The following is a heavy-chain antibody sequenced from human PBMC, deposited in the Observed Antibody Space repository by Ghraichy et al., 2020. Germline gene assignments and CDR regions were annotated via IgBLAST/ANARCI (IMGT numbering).Heavy chain of an antibody. Sequence: SQTLSLTCAVSGGSISSGGYSWSWIRQPPGKGLEWIGYIYYSGSTYYNPSLKSRVTISVDRSKNQFSLKLSSVTAADTAVYYCARVRGADAFDIWGQGTMVTVSS. CDR1: GGSISSGGYS. V-gene: IGHV4-30-2*01. CDR3: ARVRGADAFDI. CDR2: IYYSGST. D-gene: IGHD1-26*01. J-gene: IGHJ3*02.